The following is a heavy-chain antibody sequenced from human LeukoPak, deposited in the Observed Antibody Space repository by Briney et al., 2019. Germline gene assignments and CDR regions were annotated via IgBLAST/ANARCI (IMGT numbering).Heavy chain of an antibody. V-gene: IGHV4-34*01. D-gene: IGHD6-19*01. J-gene: IGHJ6*02. CDR2: INHSGST. CDR1: GGSFSGYY. Sequence: SETLSLTCAVYGGSFSGYYWSWIRQPPGKGLEWIGEINHSGSTNYNPSLKSRVTISVDTSKNQFSLKLSSVTAADTAVYYCARNPSGLLRRRLYGMDVWGQGTTVTVSS. CDR3: ARNPSGLLRRRLYGMDV.